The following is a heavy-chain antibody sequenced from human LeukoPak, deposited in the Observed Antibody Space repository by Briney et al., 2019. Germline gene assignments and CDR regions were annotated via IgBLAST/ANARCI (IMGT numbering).Heavy chain of an antibody. Sequence: GGSLRLSCAASGFTFSSYAMYWVRQPPGKGLEWVAVISYDGDNKNYADSVKGRFTVSRDNSKNTLYLQMNSLRAEDTAVYYCARGPSFGSGYYYSRYGMDVWGQGTTVTVSS. CDR1: GFTFSSYA. D-gene: IGHD3-22*01. CDR2: ISYDGDNK. J-gene: IGHJ6*02. V-gene: IGHV3-30*14. CDR3: ARGPSFGSGYYYSRYGMDV.